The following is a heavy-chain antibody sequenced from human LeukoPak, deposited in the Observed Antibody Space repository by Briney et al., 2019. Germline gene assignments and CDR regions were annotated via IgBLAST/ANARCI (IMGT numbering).Heavy chain of an antibody. CDR1: GFTFSSYG. J-gene: IGHJ4*02. V-gene: IGHV3-30*02. CDR2: IRYDGSKK. CDR3: AKGGYSYDSSGHNYFDY. Sequence: GGSLRLSCAASGFTFSSYGMHWVRQAPGKGLEWVAFIRYDGSKKYYADSVKGRFTISRDNSKNALYLQMNSLRAEDTAVYYCAKGGYSYDSSGHNYFDYWGQGTLVTVSS. D-gene: IGHD3-22*01.